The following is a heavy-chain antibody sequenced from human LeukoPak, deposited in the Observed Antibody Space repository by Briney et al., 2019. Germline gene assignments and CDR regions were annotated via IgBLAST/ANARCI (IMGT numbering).Heavy chain of an antibody. CDR3: ARGPSGYDFYYYYYHYMDV. Sequence: SETLSLTCTVSGGSISSYYWSWIRQPPGKGLEWIGYIYYSGSTNYNPSLKSRVTISVDTSKNQFSLKLSSVTAADTAVYYCARGPSGYDFYYYYYHYMDVWGKGTTVTISS. V-gene: IGHV4-59*01. CDR2: IYYSGST. J-gene: IGHJ6*03. CDR1: GGSISSYY. D-gene: IGHD5-12*01.